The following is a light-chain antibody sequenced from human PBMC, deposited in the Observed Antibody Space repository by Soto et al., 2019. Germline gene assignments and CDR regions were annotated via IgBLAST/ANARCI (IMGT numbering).Light chain of an antibody. CDR3: CSYAGSYTFWV. V-gene: IGLV2-11*01. J-gene: IGLJ3*02. CDR2: DVS. Sequence: QSALTQPRSVSGSPGQSVTISCTGTSSEVGGYNYVSWYQQHPGKAPKLMIYDVSKRPSGVPDRFSGSKSGNTASLTISGLKAEDEADYYCCSYAGSYTFWVFGGATKLTVL. CDR1: SSEVGGYNY.